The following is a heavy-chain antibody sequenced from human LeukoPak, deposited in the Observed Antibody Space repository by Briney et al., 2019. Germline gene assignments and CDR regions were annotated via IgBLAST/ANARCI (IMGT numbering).Heavy chain of an antibody. J-gene: IGHJ4*02. Sequence: GGSLRLSCAASGFTFSSYSMNWVRQAPGKGLEWVSYIGASSSPIFYADSVKGRVTISRDNARNSLYLQMSSLRAEDTAVYYCARDHRYAFDYWGQGTLVTVSS. CDR1: GFTFSSYS. CDR2: IGASSSPI. CDR3: ARDHRYAFDY. V-gene: IGHV3-48*01. D-gene: IGHD3-9*01.